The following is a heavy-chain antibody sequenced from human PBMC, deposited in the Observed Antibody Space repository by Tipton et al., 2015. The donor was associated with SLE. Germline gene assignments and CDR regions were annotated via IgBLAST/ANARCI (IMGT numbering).Heavy chain of an antibody. Sequence: GSLRLSCAASGFSVATHYMSWVRQAPGKGLEWVSVIYTSGSTYFADSVKGRFTVSRDSSENTLYLQMSSLRAEDTAVYYCARVGGRSSTYAMDVWGQGTTVSVSS. J-gene: IGHJ6*02. CDR3: ARVGGRSSTYAMDV. CDR2: IYTSGST. D-gene: IGHD6-6*01. CDR1: GFSVATHY. V-gene: IGHV3-53*01.